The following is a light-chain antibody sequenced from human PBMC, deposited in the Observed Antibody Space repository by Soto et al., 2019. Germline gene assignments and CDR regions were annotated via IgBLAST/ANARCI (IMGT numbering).Light chain of an antibody. J-gene: IGLJ1*01. CDR1: SSDVGGYNY. V-gene: IGLV2-14*01. CDR2: EVS. Sequence: QSVLTQPASVCGSPGQSITISCNGTSSDVGGYNYVSWYQQHPGKAPKLMIYEVSNRPSGVSNRFSGSKSGNTASLTISGLQAEYEADYYWSSYTSSITYVFENGTKVTV. CDR3: SSYTSSITYV.